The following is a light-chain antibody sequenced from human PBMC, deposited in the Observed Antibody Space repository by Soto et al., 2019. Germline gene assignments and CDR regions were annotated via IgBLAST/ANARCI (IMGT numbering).Light chain of an antibody. CDR2: ETS. J-gene: IGKJ1*01. Sequence: DIQMTQSPSTLSASIGDRVTLTCRASQNIRQWLAWYQQKPGKTPKLLIYETSTLESGVPSRVSGSGFGTEFPLTISSLQPDDFATYYCQQYYSYPWTFGQGTKVEF. CDR1: QNIRQW. V-gene: IGKV1-5*03. CDR3: QQYYSYPWT.